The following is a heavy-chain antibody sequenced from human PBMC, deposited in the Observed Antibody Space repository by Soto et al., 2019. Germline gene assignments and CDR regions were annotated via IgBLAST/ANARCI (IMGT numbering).Heavy chain of an antibody. CDR1: GGTFSSYA. Sequence: ASVKVSCKASGGTFSSYAISWVRHAPGQGLEWMGGIIPIFGTANYAQKFQGRVTITADESTSTAYMELSSLRSEDTAVYYCARAASIYDFWCGYNFPNWFAPWGQGTLVTVSS. CDR2: IIPIFGTA. V-gene: IGHV1-69*13. J-gene: IGHJ5*02. D-gene: IGHD3-3*01. CDR3: ARAASIYDFWCGYNFPNWFAP.